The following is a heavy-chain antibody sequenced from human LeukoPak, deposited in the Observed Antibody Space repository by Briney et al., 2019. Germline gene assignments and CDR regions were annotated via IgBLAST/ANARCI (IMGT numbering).Heavy chain of an antibody. CDR3: ARGYSSSWYSLETNAFDI. J-gene: IGHJ3*02. Sequence: SETLSLTCTVSGGSISSYYWSWIRQPPGKGLEWIGYIYYSGSTNYNPSLESRVTISVDTSKNQFSLKLSSVTAADTAVYYCARGYSSSWYSLETNAFDIWGQGTMVTVSS. D-gene: IGHD6-13*01. V-gene: IGHV4-59*01. CDR2: IYYSGST. CDR1: GGSISSYY.